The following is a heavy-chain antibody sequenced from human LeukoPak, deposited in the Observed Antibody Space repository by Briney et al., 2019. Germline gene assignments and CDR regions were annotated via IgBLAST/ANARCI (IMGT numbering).Heavy chain of an antibody. J-gene: IGHJ3*02. V-gene: IGHV1-3*01. CDR3: ARATDSVEERRIPYRGAFDI. D-gene: IGHD1-1*01. CDR1: GYTFTSYA. CDR2: INAGNGNT. Sequence: ASVKVSCKASGYTFTSYAMHWVRQAPGQRLEWMGWINAGNGNTKYSQKFQGRVTITRDTSASTAYMELSSLRSEDTAVYYCARATDSVEERRIPYRGAFDIWGQGTMVTVSA.